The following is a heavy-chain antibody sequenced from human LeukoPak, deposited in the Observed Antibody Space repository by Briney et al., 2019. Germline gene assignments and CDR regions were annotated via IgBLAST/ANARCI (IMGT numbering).Heavy chain of an antibody. D-gene: IGHD2-8*01. J-gene: IGHJ4*02. CDR3: ARGCWAFDY. CDR1: GFTFSSYE. V-gene: IGHV3-48*03. Sequence: GGSLRLSCAASGFTFSSYEMNWVRQAPGRGLEWVSYISSSGSTIYNADSVKGRFTISRDNAKDSLYLQMNSLRAEDTAVYYCARGCWAFDYWGQGTLVTVSS. CDR2: ISSSGSTI.